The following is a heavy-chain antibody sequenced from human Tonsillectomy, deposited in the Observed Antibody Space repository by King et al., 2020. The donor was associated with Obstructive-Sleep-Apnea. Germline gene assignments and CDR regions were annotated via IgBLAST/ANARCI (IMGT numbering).Heavy chain of an antibody. J-gene: IGHJ4*02. V-gene: IGHV4-38-2*02. CDR3: ARTLYYDSSGYFDY. Sequence: VQLQESGPGLVKPSETLSLTCTVSGYSVSSNYYWAWIRQTPGKGLEWIGSVYHRGCTYEHPSLMSRVTISDDTPKNLFSLKLSSVTAADTAVYYGARTLYYDSSGYFDYWGQGTLVTVSS. CDR1: GYSVSSNYY. D-gene: IGHD3-22*01. CDR2: VYHRGCT.